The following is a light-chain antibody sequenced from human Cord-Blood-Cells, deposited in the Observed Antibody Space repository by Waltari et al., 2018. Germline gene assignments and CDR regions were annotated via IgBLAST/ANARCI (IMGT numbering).Light chain of an antibody. CDR2: SNN. V-gene: IGLV1-44*01. CDR3: AAWDDSLNGPV. J-gene: IGLJ3*02. Sequence: QSVLTQPPSASGTPGQRVTISCSGSSSNIGSNTVNWYQQLPGTAPKLLIYSNNHRPAGVPARCSGSKSGTSASLVISGLQSEDDADYYCAAWDDSLNGPVFGGGTKLTVL. CDR1: SSNIGSNT.